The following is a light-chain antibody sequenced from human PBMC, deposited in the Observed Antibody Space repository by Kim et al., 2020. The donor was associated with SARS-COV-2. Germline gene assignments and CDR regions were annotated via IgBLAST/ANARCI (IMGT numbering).Light chain of an antibody. CDR3: AAWDGSLSALV. CDR2: RSN. J-gene: IGLJ3*02. Sequence: GQRVSISCSGSHSNIGSSYVYWYQQFPGMAPKLLIYRSNKRPSGVPDRFSGSKSGTSASLAISVLRSEDEADYYCAAWDGSLSALVFGGGTQLTVL. V-gene: IGLV1-47*01. CDR1: HSNIGSSY.